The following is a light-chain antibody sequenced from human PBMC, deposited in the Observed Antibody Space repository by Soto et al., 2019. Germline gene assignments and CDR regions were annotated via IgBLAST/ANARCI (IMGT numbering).Light chain of an antibody. V-gene: IGLV2-23*01. CDR2: EGT. J-gene: IGLJ1*01. CDR1: SSDIGSYDL. CDR3: CSYAGSRTYV. Sequence: ALTQPASVSGPLGQSIVISCTGSSSDIGSYDLVSWYQQYPGKAPKVVIFEGTKRPSGVSNRFSGSKSGNTASLTISGLQTEDEADYYCCSYAGSRTYVFGAGTKVTVL.